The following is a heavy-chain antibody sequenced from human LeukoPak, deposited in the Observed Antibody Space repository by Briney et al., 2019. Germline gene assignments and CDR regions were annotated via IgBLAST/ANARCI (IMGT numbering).Heavy chain of an antibody. D-gene: IGHD4-17*01. V-gene: IGHV4-59*08. CDR2: IYYSGST. J-gene: IGHJ4*02. CDR3: ARQRGPYGDYFDY. Sequence: SETLSLTCAVYGGSFSGYYWSWIRQPPGKGLEWIGYIYYSGSTNYNPSLKSRVTISVDTSKNQFSLKLSSVTAADTAVYYCARQRGPYGDYFDYWGQGTLVTVSS. CDR1: GGSFSGYY.